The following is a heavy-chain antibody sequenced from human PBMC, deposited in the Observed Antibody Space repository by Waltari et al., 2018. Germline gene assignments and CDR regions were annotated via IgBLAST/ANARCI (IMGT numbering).Heavy chain of an antibody. D-gene: IGHD1-1*01. CDR3: ARREIGGPLDP. J-gene: IGHJ5*02. CDR2: IIPIFGTP. CDR1: GGTFGRFA. Sequence: QVQLVQSGAEVTKPGSSVKVPCRASGGTFGRFALRWVRQAPGQGLEWMGGIIPIFGTPNYAQRFQGRLTITADERTSTVFMELTSLTSDDTAIYFCARREIGGPLDPWGQGTLVTVSS. V-gene: IGHV1-69*12.